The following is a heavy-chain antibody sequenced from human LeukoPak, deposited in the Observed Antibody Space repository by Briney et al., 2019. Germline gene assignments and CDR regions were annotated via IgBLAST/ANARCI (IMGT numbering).Heavy chain of an antibody. CDR1: GGSISSYY. J-gene: IGHJ4*02. D-gene: IGHD2-2*01. CDR3: ARRGYQLLWGDY. CDR2: IYYSGST. V-gene: IGHV4-59*01. Sequence: SETLSLTCTVSGGSISSYYWNWIRQPPGKGLEWIGYIYYSGSTNYNPSLKSRVTISVDTSKNQFSLKLSSVTAADTAVYYCARRGYQLLWGDYWGQGALVTVSS.